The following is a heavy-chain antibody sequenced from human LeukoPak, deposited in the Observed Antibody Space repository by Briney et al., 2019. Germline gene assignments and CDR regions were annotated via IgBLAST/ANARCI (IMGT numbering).Heavy chain of an antibody. CDR2: IKGIGPTT. V-gene: IGHV3-11*04. J-gene: IGHJ6*03. Sequence: GGSLRLSCAASGFTFSDYYMSWIRQAPGKGEEWVSTIKGIGPTTYYADCLKGRFTISRDNAKNSVFLQMSSLRADDTAIYYCARAGELRYMDVWGKGTAVTVSS. CDR3: ARAGELRYMDV. D-gene: IGHD3-10*01. CDR1: GFTFSDYY.